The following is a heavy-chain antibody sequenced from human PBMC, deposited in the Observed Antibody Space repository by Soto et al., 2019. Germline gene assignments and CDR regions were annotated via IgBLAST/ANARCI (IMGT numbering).Heavy chain of an antibody. D-gene: IGHD1-26*01. Sequence: QVQLVQSGAEEKKPGASVKVSCKASGYTFTSYAMHWVRQAPGQRLEWMGWINAGNGNTKYSQKFQGRVTITRDTXESTAYMELSSLRSEDTAVYYCARVNSGSYYASLNYWGQGTLVTVSS. V-gene: IGHV1-3*05. CDR1: GYTFTSYA. CDR3: ARVNSGSYYASLNY. J-gene: IGHJ4*02. CDR2: INAGNGNT.